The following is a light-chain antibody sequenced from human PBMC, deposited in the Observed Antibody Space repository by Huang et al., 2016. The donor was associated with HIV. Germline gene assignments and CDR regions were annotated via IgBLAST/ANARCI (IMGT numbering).Light chain of an antibody. CDR1: QSLLNKNGYNY. CDR3: MQALQTPPYT. CDR2: LGS. J-gene: IGKJ2*01. V-gene: IGKV2-28*01. Sequence: DIVMTQSPLSLSVIPGEPASISCNSSQSLLNKNGYNYLDWYLQRPGQSPQLLIYLGSNRASGVPDRFSCSGSGTNFALKITRVAAEDVGLYYCMQALQTPPYTFGQGTNLEIK.